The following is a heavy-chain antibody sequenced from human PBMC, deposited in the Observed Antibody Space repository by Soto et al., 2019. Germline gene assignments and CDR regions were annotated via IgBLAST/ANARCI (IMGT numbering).Heavy chain of an antibody. D-gene: IGHD2-2*01. CDR2: ISGSGGST. J-gene: IGHJ6*02. V-gene: IGHV3-23*01. CDR1: GFTFSSYA. Sequence: GGSLRLSCAASGFTFSSYAMSWVRQAPGKGLEWVSAISGSGGSTYYADSVKGRFTISRDNSKNTLYLQMNSLRAEDTAVYYCAKGELVVVPADTFYYYYGMDVWGQGTTVTVSS. CDR3: AKGELVVVPADTFYYYYGMDV.